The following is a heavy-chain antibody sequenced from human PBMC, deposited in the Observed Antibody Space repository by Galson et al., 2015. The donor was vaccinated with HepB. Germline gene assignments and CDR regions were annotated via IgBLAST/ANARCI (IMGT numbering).Heavy chain of an antibody. CDR3: ASYAYYDILTNYGMDV. D-gene: IGHD3-9*01. CDR1: GGTFSSYA. Sequence: SVKVSCKASGGTFSSYAISWVRQAPGQGLEWMGGIIPIFGTANYAQKFQGRVTITADESTSTAYMELSSLRSEDTAVYYCASYAYYDILTNYGMDVWGQGTTVTVSS. V-gene: IGHV1-69*13. J-gene: IGHJ6*02. CDR2: IIPIFGTA.